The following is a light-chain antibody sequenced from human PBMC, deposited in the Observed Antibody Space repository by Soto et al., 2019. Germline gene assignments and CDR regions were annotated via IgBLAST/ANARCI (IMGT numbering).Light chain of an antibody. Sequence: EIVLTDSPGTLSLSPWEIATLSCGASQSVSSSYLAWYQQKPGQAPRLLIYGASSRATGIPDRFSGSGSGTDFTLTISSLQPDDFATHYCQQYYRSSITFGQVTRLEIK. CDR3: QQYYRSSIT. CDR2: GAS. J-gene: IGKJ5*01. CDR1: QSVSSSY. V-gene: IGKV3-20*01.